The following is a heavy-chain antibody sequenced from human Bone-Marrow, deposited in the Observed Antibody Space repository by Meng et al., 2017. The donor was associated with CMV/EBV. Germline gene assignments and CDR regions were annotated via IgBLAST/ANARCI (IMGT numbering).Heavy chain of an antibody. J-gene: IGHJ4*02. CDR1: GGSISSSTYN. D-gene: IGHD1-26*01. V-gene: IGHV4-39*07. CDR3: ARDYQRYTGSYVDL. CDR2: INYRGST. Sequence: SETLSLTCTVSGGSISSSTYNWGWIRQPPGKGLEWIGSINYRGSTDYNPSLKSRVTMSVDTSKDQFSLRMSSVTAADTAVYYCARDYQRYTGSYVDLWGQGALVTVSS.